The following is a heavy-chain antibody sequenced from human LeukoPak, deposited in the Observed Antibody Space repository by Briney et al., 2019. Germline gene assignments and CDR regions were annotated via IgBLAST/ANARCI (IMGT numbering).Heavy chain of an antibody. CDR1: GGSISSYY. J-gene: IGHJ5*02. V-gene: IGHV4-59*12. CDR3: AILGAYCSSTSCYGWFDP. D-gene: IGHD2-2*01. CDR2: IYYSGST. Sequence: SETLSLTCTVSGGSISSYYWSWIRQPPGKGLEWIGYIYYSGSTNYNPSLKSRVTISVDTSKNQFSLKLSSVTAADTAVYYCAILGAYCSSTSCYGWFDPWGQGTLVTVSS.